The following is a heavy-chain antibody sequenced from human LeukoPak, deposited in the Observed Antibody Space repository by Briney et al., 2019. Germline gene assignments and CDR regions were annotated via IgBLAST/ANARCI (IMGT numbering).Heavy chain of an antibody. J-gene: IGHJ4*02. CDR2: IYYSGST. CDR3: VGSELVPRGGFDY. V-gene: IGHV4-39*07. Sequence: PSETLSLTCTVSGGSISSSSYYWGWIRQPPGKGPEWIGSIYYSGSTYYNPSLKSRVTISVDTSKNQFSLKLSSVTAADTAVYYCVGSELVPRGGFDYWGQGTLVTVSS. D-gene: IGHD6-6*01. CDR1: GGSISSSSYY.